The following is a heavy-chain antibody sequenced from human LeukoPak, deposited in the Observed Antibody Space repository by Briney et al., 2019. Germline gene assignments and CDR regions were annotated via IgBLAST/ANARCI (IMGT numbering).Heavy chain of an antibody. D-gene: IGHD3-9*01. CDR1: GFTFSSYA. V-gene: IGHV3-23*01. J-gene: IGHJ4*02. Sequence: GGSLRLSCAASGFTFSSYAMSWVRQAPGKGLELVPAISGSGGSTYYADSVKGRFTISRDNSKNTLYLQMNSLRAEDTAVYYCAKRRYDILTGYSFDYWGQGTLVTVSS. CDR2: ISGSGGST. CDR3: AKRRYDILTGYSFDY.